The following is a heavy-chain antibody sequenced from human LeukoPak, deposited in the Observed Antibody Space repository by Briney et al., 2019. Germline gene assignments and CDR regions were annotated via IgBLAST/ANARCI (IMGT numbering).Heavy chain of an antibody. V-gene: IGHV2-5*02. J-gene: IGHJ4*02. Sequence: SGPTLLKPTQTLTLTCTFSGFSLSTSGVGVGWIRQPPGKALEWLSLIYWDDDKRYSPSLKSRLTITKDTSKNQVVLTMTNMDPVDTATYYCAHREGIAAAGSFDYWGQGTLVTVSS. CDR3: AHREGIAAAGSFDY. CDR2: IYWDDDK. CDR1: GFSLSTSGVG. D-gene: IGHD6-13*01.